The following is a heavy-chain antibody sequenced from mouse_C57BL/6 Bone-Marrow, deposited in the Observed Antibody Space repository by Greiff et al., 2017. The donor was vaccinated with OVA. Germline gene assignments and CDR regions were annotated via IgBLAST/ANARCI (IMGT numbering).Heavy chain of an antibody. CDR2: IYPGSGGT. D-gene: IGHD1-1*01. Sequence: VQLQQPGAELVKPGASVKMSCKASGYTFTSYWITWLKQGPGQGLEWIGDIYPGSGGTNYNEKFKSKATLTVDTSSSTAYRQLSSLTSEDSAVYDGARLGDYYGSRAWFAYWGQGTLVTVSA. CDR1: GYTFTSYW. J-gene: IGHJ3*01. CDR3: ARLGDYYGSRAWFAY. V-gene: IGHV1-55*01.